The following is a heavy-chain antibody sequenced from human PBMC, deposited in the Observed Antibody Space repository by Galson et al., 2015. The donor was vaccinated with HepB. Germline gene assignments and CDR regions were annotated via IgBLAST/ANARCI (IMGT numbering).Heavy chain of an antibody. D-gene: IGHD6-13*01. CDR2: ISGSGTYL. CDR1: GFTFNSYN. V-gene: IGHV3-21*01. CDR3: SSDSVYSNVLH. J-gene: IGHJ4*02. Sequence: SLRLSCATSGFTFNSYNMNWVRQAPGKGLEWVSTISGSGTYLFYADSVQGRFTISRDNAKNALYLQMNSLRVDDTAIYYCSSDSVYSNVLHWGPGTLVTVSS.